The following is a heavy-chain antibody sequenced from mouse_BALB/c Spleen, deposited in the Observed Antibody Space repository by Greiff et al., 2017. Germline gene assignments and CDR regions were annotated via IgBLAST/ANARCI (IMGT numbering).Heavy chain of an antibody. D-gene: IGHD2-4*01. Sequence: EVQLVESGGGLVQPGGSLKLSCAASGFTFSSYTMSWVRQTPEKRLEWVAYISNGGGSTYYPDTVKGRFTISRDNAKNTLYLQMSSLKSEDTAMYYCARHMITTRGFAYWGQGTLVTVSA. CDR3: ARHMITTRGFAY. V-gene: IGHV5-12-2*01. J-gene: IGHJ3*01. CDR2: ISNGGGST. CDR1: GFTFSSYT.